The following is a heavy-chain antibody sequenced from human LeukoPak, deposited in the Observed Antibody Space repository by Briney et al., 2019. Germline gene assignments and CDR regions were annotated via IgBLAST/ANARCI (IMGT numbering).Heavy chain of an antibody. D-gene: IGHD2/OR15-2a*01. CDR1: GGSISSSSYY. Sequence: SETLSLTCTVSGGSISSSSYYWGWIRQPPGKGLEWIGSIYYRGSTYYNPSLKSRVTISVDTSKNQFSLKLSSVTAKDTAVYYCARRYYGHFDDWGQGTLVTVSS. V-gene: IGHV4-39*01. CDR2: IYYRGST. J-gene: IGHJ4*02. CDR3: ARRYYGHFDD.